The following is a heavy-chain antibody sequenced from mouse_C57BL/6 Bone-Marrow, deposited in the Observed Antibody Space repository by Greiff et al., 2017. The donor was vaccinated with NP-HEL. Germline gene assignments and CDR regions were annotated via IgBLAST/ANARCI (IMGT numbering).Heavy chain of an antibody. J-gene: IGHJ1*03. V-gene: IGHV1-64*01. CDR3: ARKDDGSRVDWYFDV. CDR1: GYTFTSYW. CDR2: IHPNSGST. Sequence: QVQLQQPGAELVKPGASVKLSCKASGYTFTSYWMHWVKQRPGQGLEWIGMIHPNSGSTNYNEKFKSKATLTVDKSSSTAYMQLSSLTSEDAAVYYCARKDDGSRVDWYFDVWGTGTTVTVSS. D-gene: IGHD1-1*01.